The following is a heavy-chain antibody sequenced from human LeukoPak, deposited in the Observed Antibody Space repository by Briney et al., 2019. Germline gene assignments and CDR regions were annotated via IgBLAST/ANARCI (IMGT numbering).Heavy chain of an antibody. J-gene: IGHJ4*02. D-gene: IGHD6-19*01. Sequence: PGGSLTLSCAASGFTFSTYAMTLVRQAPGKGLEWVSGFTGRDNNIDYVDSVKGRFTISRDNSKNTLYLQMTSLRAEDTAVYYCAKVYRSGWSYFDSWGQGAAVTVSS. CDR2: FTGRDNNI. V-gene: IGHV3-23*01. CDR1: GFTFSTYA. CDR3: AKVYRSGWSYFDS.